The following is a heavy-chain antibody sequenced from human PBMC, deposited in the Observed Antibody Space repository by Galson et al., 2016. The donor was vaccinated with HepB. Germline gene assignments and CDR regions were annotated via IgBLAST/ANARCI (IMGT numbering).Heavy chain of an antibody. V-gene: IGHV4-39*01. Sequence: SETLSLTCSVSGGSVSTKTYYWGWIRQPPGKGLEWIGSIYYSGSTYYNPSLRSRVTISVDTSKNQFSLKLSSGTAADTAVYYCARLRSGPSEDCSGGSCPFDYWGQGTLVTVSS. CDR3: ARLRSGPSEDCSGGSCPFDY. J-gene: IGHJ4*02. CDR1: GGSVSTKTYY. D-gene: IGHD2-15*01. CDR2: IYYSGST.